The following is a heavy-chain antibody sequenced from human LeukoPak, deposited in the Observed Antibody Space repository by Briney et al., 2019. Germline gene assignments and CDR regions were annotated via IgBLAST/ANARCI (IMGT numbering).Heavy chain of an antibody. Sequence: SSETLSLTCTVSGGSISSSTYYWVWIRQPPEKGLEWIGSIYYSGDTYYNPSLKSRVTISVDTSKNQFSLKLSSVTAADTAVYYCARRAGCTSSTCSPVWGQGTTVIVPS. CDR3: ARRAGCTSSTCSPV. V-gene: IGHV4-39*01. J-gene: IGHJ6*02. CDR1: GGSISSSTYY. CDR2: IYYSGDT. D-gene: IGHD2-2*01.